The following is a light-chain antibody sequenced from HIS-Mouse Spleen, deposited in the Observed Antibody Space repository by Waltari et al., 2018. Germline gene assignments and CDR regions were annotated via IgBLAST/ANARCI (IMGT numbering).Light chain of an antibody. CDR3: SSYTSSSTLV. CDR1: STAVGGYPY. J-gene: IGLJ2*01. Sequence: QSALTQPASVSGSPGQSITISCPGTSTAVGGYPYVPWYHQHPGKAPKLMLYDVSNRPSGVSNRFSDSKSGNTASLTISGLQAEDEADYYCSSYTSSSTLVFGGGTKLTVL. CDR2: DVS. V-gene: IGLV2-14*03.